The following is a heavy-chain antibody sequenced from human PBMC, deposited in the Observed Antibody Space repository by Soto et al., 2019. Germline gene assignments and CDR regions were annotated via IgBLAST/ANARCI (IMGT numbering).Heavy chain of an antibody. D-gene: IGHD2-21*01. V-gene: IGHV3-66*01. CDR3: ARSRDGYNEFDY. CDR1: GFTVSYNY. CDR2: LFSGGDT. J-gene: IGHJ4*02. Sequence: EVQLVESGGGLVQPGGSLRLSCAVSGFTVSYNYMTWVRQAPGKGLEWVSVLFSGGDTYYADSVKGRFTISRDNSKNTLYLQMNSLRAEDTAVYYCARSRDGYNEFDYWGQGTLVTVSS.